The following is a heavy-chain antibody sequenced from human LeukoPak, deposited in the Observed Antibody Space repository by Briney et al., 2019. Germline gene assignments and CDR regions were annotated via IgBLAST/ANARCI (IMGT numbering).Heavy chain of an antibody. CDR3: ARGATISETGYFDF. CDR2: IDHRGDT. CDR1: GGSFSRSY. J-gene: IGHJ4*03. V-gene: IGHV4-34*01. D-gene: IGHD5-24*01. Sequence: PSETLSLTCAVYGGSFSRSYWSWIPQSPGKGLEWIAEIDHRGDTNYNPSVKSRVTISVDTSKSQFSLKVRSLSAADTAVYYCARGATISETGYFDFWGQGILVTVSS.